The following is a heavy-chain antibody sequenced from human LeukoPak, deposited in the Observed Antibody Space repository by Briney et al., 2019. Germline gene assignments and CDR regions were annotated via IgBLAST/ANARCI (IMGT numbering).Heavy chain of an antibody. J-gene: IGHJ4*02. CDR3: AKNGVATIRFGYFDY. Sequence: GGSLRLSCAASGFTFSSYGMHWVRQAPGKGLEWVAVISYDGSNKYYADSVKGRSTISRDNSKNTLYLQMNSLRAEDTAVYYCAKNGVATIRFGYFDYWGQGTLVTVSS. V-gene: IGHV3-30*18. CDR2: ISYDGSNK. CDR1: GFTFSSYG. D-gene: IGHD5-12*01.